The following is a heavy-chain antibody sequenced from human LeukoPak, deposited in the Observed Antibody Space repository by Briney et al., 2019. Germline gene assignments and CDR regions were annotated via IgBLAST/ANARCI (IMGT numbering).Heavy chain of an antibody. V-gene: IGHV3-23*01. D-gene: IGHD5-12*01. Sequence: AGGSLRLSCAASGFTYNNYAMSWVRQAPGKGLEWVSGISGSGGSTYCADSVEGRFTISRDNSKNTVHLQMNSLRADDTAVYYCAKGRSGYDFDYWGQGTLVTVSS. CDR2: ISGSGGST. CDR3: AKGRSGYDFDY. J-gene: IGHJ4*02. CDR1: GFTYNNYA.